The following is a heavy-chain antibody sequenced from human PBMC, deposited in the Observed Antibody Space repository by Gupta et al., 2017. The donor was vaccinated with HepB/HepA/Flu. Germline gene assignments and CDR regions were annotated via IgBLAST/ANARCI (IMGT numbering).Heavy chain of an antibody. V-gene: IGHV3-30-3*01. Sequence: QVQLVESGGGVVQPGRSLRLSCAASGFTFSSYAMHWVRQAPGKGLEWVAVISYDGSNKYYADSVKGRFTISRDNSKNTLYLQMNSLRAEDTAVYYCARDPTTYYDFWSGYLSGYGMDVWGQGTTVTVSS. CDR1: GFTFSSYA. D-gene: IGHD3-3*01. CDR3: ARDPTTYYDFWSGYLSGYGMDV. CDR2: ISYDGSNK. J-gene: IGHJ6*02.